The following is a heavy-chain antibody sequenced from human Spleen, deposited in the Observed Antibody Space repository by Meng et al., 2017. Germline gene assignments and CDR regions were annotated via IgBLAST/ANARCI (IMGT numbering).Heavy chain of an antibody. CDR1: GGSISSGGYY. D-gene: IGHD4-11*01. Sequence: GHLRESGPGLVKPSQILSLPCTVLGGSISSGGYYWSWIRQHPGKGLEWIGHMYYSGSTYYNPSLKSRVTISVDTSQNQFSLKLSSVTAADSAVYYCARGPTTMAHDFDYWGQGTLVTVSS. J-gene: IGHJ4*02. V-gene: IGHV4-31*03. CDR2: MYYSGST. CDR3: ARGPTTMAHDFDY.